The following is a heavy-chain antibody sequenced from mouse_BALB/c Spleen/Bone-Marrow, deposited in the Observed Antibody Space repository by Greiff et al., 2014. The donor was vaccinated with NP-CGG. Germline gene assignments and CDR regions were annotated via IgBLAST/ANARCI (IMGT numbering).Heavy chain of an antibody. CDR2: INPYNDAT. CDR1: GYTFTSYV. Sequence: EVQLQQSGAELVKPGASVKMSCKASGYTFTSYVIHWVKQKPGQGLEWIGYINPYNDATKFNERFKGKATLTSDKSSITAYMVLSSLTSEDSAVYYCAREGVDYFDYWGQGTTLTVSA. V-gene: IGHV1-14*01. J-gene: IGHJ2*01. CDR3: AREGVDYFDY.